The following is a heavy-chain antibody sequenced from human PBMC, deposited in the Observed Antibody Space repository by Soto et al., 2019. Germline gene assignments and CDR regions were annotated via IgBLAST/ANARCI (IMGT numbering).Heavy chain of an antibody. D-gene: IGHD2-8*01. CDR2: IYYSGST. CDR1: GGSISSGGYY. Sequence: QVLLQESGPGLVKPSQTLSLTCTVSGGSISSGGYYWSWIRQPPGKGLEWIGYIYYSGSTYYSPYLNKLVTIALATSSNHFSLQLRNVTAADTAVYYCATTGPASTSNGVCYILHYWGQGTLVTVSS. CDR3: ATTGPASTSNGVCYILHY. V-gene: IGHV4-30-4*01. J-gene: IGHJ4*02.